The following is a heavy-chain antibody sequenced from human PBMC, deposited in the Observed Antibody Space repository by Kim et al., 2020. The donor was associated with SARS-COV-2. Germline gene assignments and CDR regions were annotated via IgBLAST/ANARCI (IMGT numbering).Heavy chain of an antibody. D-gene: IGHD6-13*01. CDR3: ARDLSSSWYSGPFDY. V-gene: IGHV3-7*03. J-gene: IGHJ4*02. Sequence: DSMKSRFTISRDHAKNSLYLQMNSLRAEDTAVYYCARDLSSSWYSGPFDYWGQGTLVTVSS.